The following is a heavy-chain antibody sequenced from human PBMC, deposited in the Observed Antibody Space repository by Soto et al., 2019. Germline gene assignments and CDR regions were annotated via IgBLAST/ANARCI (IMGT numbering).Heavy chain of an antibody. CDR3: ARQRGIVAANDAFDI. D-gene: IGHD1-26*01. Sequence: SVKVSCKASGGTFSSYTSSWVRQAPGQGLEWMGRIIPILGIANYAQKFQGRVTITADKSTSTAYMELSSLRSEDTAVYYCARQRGIVAANDAFDIWGQGTMVTVSS. J-gene: IGHJ3*02. V-gene: IGHV1-69*02. CDR2: IIPILGIA. CDR1: GGTFSSYT.